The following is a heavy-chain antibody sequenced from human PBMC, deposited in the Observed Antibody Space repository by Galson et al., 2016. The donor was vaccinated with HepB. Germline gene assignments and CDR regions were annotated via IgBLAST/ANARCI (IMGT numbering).Heavy chain of an antibody. CDR1: GFTFSSYA. Sequence: SLRLSCAASGFTFSSYAMSWVRQAPGKGLEWVSGLSGSGYSTFYADSVQGRFTISRDNSKSTLYLQMNSLRAEDTAVYYCAKAEGLSASGYWLADSWGQGTLVTVSS. CDR2: LSGSGYST. J-gene: IGHJ4*02. D-gene: IGHD5-12*01. V-gene: IGHV3-23*01. CDR3: AKAEGLSASGYWLADS.